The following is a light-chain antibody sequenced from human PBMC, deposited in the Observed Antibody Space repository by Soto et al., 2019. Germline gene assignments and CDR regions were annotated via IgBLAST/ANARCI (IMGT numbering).Light chain of an antibody. J-gene: IGKJ2*01. V-gene: IGKV3-11*01. CDR1: QSVSSY. Sequence: EIVLTQSPATLSLSPGERATLSCRASQSVSSYLAWYQQKPGQAPRLLIYDASIRATVIPARFSGSGSGTDFTLTISSLEPEDFAVYYCHQRSNWPPYTFGQGTKLEIK. CDR2: DAS. CDR3: HQRSNWPPYT.